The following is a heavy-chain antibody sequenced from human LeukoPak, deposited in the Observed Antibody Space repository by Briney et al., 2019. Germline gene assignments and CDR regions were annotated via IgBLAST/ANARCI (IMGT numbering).Heavy chain of an antibody. CDR2: INSGGSST. Sequence: PGGSLRLSCAASGFTFSSYWMHWVREAPGKGLVGVSRINSGGSSTSYAHSVRGRFTISRDNAKNTLYLQMNSLRAEDTAVYYCARAPRYYYDSSGYPDYWGQGTLVTVSS. V-gene: IGHV3-74*01. CDR3: ARAPRYYYDSSGYPDY. CDR1: GFTFSSYW. J-gene: IGHJ4*02. D-gene: IGHD3-22*01.